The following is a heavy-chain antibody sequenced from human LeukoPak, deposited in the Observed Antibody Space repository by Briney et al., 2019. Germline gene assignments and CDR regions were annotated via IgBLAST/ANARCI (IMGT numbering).Heavy chain of an antibody. Sequence: SETLSLTCSVSGGSMNDNYLTWIRQAPGKGLEWIGDISNSGTTDYNPSLKSRVTMSVDTSKNEFSLKLTSVTAADTAMYYCARVVRGAVTSNWFDPWGQGTLVTVSS. D-gene: IGHD4-17*01. CDR1: GGSMNDNY. CDR2: ISNSGTT. CDR3: ARVVRGAVTSNWFDP. V-gene: IGHV4-59*01. J-gene: IGHJ5*02.